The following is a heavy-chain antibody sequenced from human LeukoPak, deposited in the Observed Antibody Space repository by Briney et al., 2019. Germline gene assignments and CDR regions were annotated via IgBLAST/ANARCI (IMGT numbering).Heavy chain of an antibody. CDR3: ARKPIVNSAWYYFDY. J-gene: IGHJ4*02. V-gene: IGHV4-59*12. Sequence: SETLSLTCTVSGGSISRYYWNWIRQPPGKGLEWIGYIDYIGSTNYNPSLKSRVTMSVDTSKNQFSLKLSSVTAADTAVYYCARKPIVNSAWYYFDYWGQGTLVTVSS. CDR2: IDYIGST. CDR1: GGSISRYY. D-gene: IGHD3-22*01.